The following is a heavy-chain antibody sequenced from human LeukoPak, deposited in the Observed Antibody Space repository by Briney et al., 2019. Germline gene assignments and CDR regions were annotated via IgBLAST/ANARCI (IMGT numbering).Heavy chain of an antibody. J-gene: IGHJ4*02. Sequence: ASVKVSCKASGYTFTGYYMHWVRQAPGQGLEWMGWINPNSGGTNYAQKFQGRVTMTRDTSISTAYMELSRLRSDDTAVYYCARVQSRAVTTGDFDYWGQGTLVTVSS. V-gene: IGHV1-2*02. CDR2: INPNSGGT. CDR1: GYTFTGYY. CDR3: ARVQSRAVTTGDFDY. D-gene: IGHD4-11*01.